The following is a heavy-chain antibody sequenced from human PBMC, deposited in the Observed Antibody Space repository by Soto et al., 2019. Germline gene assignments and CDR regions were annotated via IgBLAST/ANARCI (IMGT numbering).Heavy chain of an antibody. CDR2: ISGSGGST. Sequence: EVQLLESGGGLVQPGGSLRLSCAASGFTFSSYAMSWVRQAPGKGLEWVSAISGSGGSTYYADSVKGRFTISRDNSKNTLYLQMNSLRAEDTAVYYCEKDWGLVTGTGLFDYWGQGTLVTVSS. J-gene: IGHJ4*02. V-gene: IGHV3-23*01. CDR1: GFTFSSYA. D-gene: IGHD1-7*01. CDR3: EKDWGLVTGTGLFDY.